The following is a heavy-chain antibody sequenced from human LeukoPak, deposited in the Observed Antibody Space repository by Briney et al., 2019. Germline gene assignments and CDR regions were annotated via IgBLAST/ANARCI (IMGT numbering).Heavy chain of an antibody. D-gene: IGHD2/OR15-2a*01. CDR2: ISWNRGSI. CDR3: AKAVLRYFYGMDV. J-gene: IGHJ6*02. V-gene: IGHV3-9*01. CDR1: GFTFDDYA. Sequence: PGRSLRLSCAASGFTFDDYAMHWVRQAPGKGLEGVSGISWNRGSIGYADSVKGRFTISRDNAKNSLYLQMNSLRAEDTALYYCAKAVLRYFYGMDVWGQGTTVTVSS.